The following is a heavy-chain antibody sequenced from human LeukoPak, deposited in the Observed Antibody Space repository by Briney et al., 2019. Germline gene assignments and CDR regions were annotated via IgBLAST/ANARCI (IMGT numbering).Heavy chain of an antibody. Sequence: GGSLRLSCAASGFTFSSYCMDWVRQTPGKGLEWVSSISSSSSYIYYADSVKGRFTISRDNAKNSLYLQMNSLRAEDTAVYYCARGPGEDDAFDIWGQGTMVTVSS. D-gene: IGHD4-17*01. CDR2: ISSSSSYI. CDR1: GFTFSSYC. V-gene: IGHV3-21*01. CDR3: ARGPGEDDAFDI. J-gene: IGHJ3*02.